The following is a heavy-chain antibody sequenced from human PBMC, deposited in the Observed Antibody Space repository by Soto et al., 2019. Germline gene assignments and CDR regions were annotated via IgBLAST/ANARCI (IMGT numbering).Heavy chain of an antibody. CDR3: ARHVDDFWIDY. CDR1: GGSISSYY. Sequence: SSETLSLTCTVSGGSISSYYWSWIRQPPGEGLEGIGDIYYSGGTKYNPSIKSQDNKSEDTSKNQFSLKLSSVTAADTAVYYCARHVDDFWIDYWGQGTLVTVSS. J-gene: IGHJ4*02. D-gene: IGHD3-3*01. V-gene: IGHV4-59*01. CDR2: IYYSGGT.